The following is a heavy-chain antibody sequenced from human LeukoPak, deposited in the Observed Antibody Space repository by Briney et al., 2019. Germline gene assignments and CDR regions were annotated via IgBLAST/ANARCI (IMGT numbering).Heavy chain of an antibody. Sequence: GASVTVSCKASGGTFSSYAISWVRQAPGQGLEWMGGIIPIFGTANYAQKFQGRVTITADESTSTAYMELSSLRSEDTAVYYCAGAKFQGGFDYWGQGTLVTVSS. CDR2: IIPIFGTA. D-gene: IGHD1-26*01. CDR3: AGAKFQGGFDY. J-gene: IGHJ4*02. CDR1: GGTFSSYA. V-gene: IGHV1-69*13.